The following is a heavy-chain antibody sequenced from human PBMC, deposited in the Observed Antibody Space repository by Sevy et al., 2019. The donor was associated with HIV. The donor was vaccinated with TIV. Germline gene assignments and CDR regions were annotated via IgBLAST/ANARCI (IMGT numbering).Heavy chain of an antibody. CDR3: AKDRVSGTYYTGDFDY. D-gene: IGHD3-10*01. CDR1: GFTFSTYA. CDR2: ISFSGGST. J-gene: IGHJ4*02. V-gene: IGHV3-23*01. Sequence: GSLRLSCAASGFTFSTYAMTWVRQAPGKGLEWGSVISFSGGSTYYADSVKGRFTISRDNSKNTLYLQMISLRAEDTAVYYCAKDRVSGTYYTGDFDYWGQGTLVTVSS.